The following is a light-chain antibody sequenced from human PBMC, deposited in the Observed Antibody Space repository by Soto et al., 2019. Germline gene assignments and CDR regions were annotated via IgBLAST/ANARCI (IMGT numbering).Light chain of an antibody. Sequence: ALTQPASVSGSPGQSITISCTGTSSDVGAYNYVSWYQQHPGRAPKLMIYDVSNRPSGVSNRFSGSKSGNTASLTISGLRAEDEADYYCSSYTRSSTLYVFGTGTKVTVL. V-gene: IGLV2-14*01. J-gene: IGLJ1*01. CDR3: SSYTRSSTLYV. CDR2: DVS. CDR1: SSDVGAYNY.